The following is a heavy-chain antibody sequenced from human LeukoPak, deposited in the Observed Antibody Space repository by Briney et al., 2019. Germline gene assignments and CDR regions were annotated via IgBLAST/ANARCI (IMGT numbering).Heavy chain of an antibody. Sequence: GGSLRLSCAASGFTFSSYEMNWVRQAPGKGLEWVSAISGSGGSTYYADSVKGRFTISRDNSKNTLYLQMNSLRAEDTAVYYCAKDLHIVVVPAAIYYYYGMDVWGQGTTVTVSS. CDR2: ISGSGGST. D-gene: IGHD2-2*01. CDR1: GFTFSSYE. J-gene: IGHJ6*02. V-gene: IGHV3-23*01. CDR3: AKDLHIVVVPAAIYYYYGMDV.